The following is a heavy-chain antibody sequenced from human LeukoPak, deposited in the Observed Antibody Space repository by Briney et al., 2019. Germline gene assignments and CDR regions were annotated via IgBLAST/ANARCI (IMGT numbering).Heavy chain of an antibody. CDR2: ISYDGSNE. Sequence: PGGSLRLSCAASGLTFSMPAMDWVRQAPGKGLEWVAIISYDGSNEYYADSVKGRFTISRDNAKNSLYLQMNSLRAEDTAVYYCAELGITMIGGVWGKGTTVTISS. CDR1: GLTFSMPA. D-gene: IGHD3-10*02. CDR3: AELGITMIGGV. J-gene: IGHJ6*04. V-gene: IGHV3-30*12.